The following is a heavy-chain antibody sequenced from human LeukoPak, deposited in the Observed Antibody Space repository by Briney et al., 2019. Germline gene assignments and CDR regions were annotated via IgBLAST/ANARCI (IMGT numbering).Heavy chain of an antibody. V-gene: IGHV4-38-2*02. CDR2: IYHSGST. D-gene: IGHD3-22*01. CDR1: GGSISSGYY. J-gene: IGHJ4*02. Sequence: SETLSLTCTVSGGSISSGYYWGWIRQPPGKGLEWIGSIYHSGSTYYNPSLKSRVTISVDTSKNQFSLKLSSVTAADTAVYYCAKTYYYDSSGFLADYWGQGTLVTVSS. CDR3: AKTYYYDSSGFLADY.